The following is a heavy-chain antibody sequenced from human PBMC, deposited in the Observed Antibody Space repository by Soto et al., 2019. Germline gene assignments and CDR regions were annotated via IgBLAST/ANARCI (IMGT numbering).Heavy chain of an antibody. Sequence: PSETLSLTCTVSGGSISSYYWSWIRQPPGKGLEWIGYIYYSGSTNYNPSLKSRVTISVDTSKNQFSLKLSSVTAADTAVYYCARHAAGGYDILTGYYNILFDYWGQGTLVTVSA. CDR1: GGSISSYY. V-gene: IGHV4-59*08. D-gene: IGHD3-9*01. CDR3: ARHAAGGYDILTGYYNILFDY. CDR2: IYYSGST. J-gene: IGHJ4*02.